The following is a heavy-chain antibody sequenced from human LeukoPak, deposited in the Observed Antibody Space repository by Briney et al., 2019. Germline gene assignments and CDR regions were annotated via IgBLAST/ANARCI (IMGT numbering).Heavy chain of an antibody. D-gene: IGHD1-1*01. J-gene: IGHJ6*03. CDR3: ARAPGNDYYPYYYMDV. CDR1: GGSISSYY. CDR2: IYYSGST. V-gene: IGHV4-59*01. Sequence: PSETLSLTCTVSGGSISSYYWSWIRQPPGKGLEWIGYIYYSGSTNYNPSLKSRVTISVDTSKNQFSLKVNSVTAADTAVYYYARAPGNDYYPYYYMDVWGKGTTVTVSS.